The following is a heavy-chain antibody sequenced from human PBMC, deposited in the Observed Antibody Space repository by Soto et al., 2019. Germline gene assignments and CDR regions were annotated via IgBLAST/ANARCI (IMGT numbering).Heavy chain of an antibody. CDR1: GYSFTSYW. D-gene: IGHD4-17*01. CDR3: ARLAVTTAFDI. J-gene: IGHJ3*02. V-gene: IGHV5-51*01. CDR2: IDPGDSYT. Sequence: GGSLKISCQGSGYSFTSYWMGWVRQMPGKGLEWMGIIDPGDSYTRYRPSFQDQFTISSDKSISTAYLHWSGLKASDTGMYYCARLAVTTAFDIWGQGTMVTVSS.